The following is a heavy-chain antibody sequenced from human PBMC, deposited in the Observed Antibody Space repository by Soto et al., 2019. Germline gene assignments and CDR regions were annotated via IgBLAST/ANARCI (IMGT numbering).Heavy chain of an antibody. CDR3: ARGITGTYGAFDI. D-gene: IGHD1-7*01. CDR1: GFTFSSYA. CDR2: ISGSGGST. Sequence: GGSLSLSCAASGFTFSSYAMSWVRQAPGKGLEWVSAISGSGGSTYYADSVKGRFTISRDNSKNTLYLQMNSLRAEDTAVYYCARGITGTYGAFDIWGQGTMVTVSS. V-gene: IGHV3-23*01. J-gene: IGHJ3*02.